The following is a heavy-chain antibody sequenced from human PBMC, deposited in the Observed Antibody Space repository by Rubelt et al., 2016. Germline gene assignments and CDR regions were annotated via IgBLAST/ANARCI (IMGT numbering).Heavy chain of an antibody. J-gene: IGHJ4*02. V-gene: IGHV1-18*01. Sequence: QVQLVQSGAEVKKPGASVKVSCKASGYTFISYGISWVRQAPGQGLEWMGWISAYNGKPQYAQKLQGSVTMTTDTSTRTAYMELRSLRSDDTAVYYCARDGAFPLGSGFEKRSDYWGQGTLVTVSS. D-gene: IGHD3-10*01. CDR2: ISAYNGKP. CDR3: ARDGAFPLGSGFEKRSDY. CDR1: GYTFISYG.